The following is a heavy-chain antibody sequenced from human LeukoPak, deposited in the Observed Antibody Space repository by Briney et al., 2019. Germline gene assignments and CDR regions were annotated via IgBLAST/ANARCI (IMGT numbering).Heavy chain of an antibody. V-gene: IGHV4-59*01. D-gene: IGHD3-16*02. CDR2: IYYSGST. CDR1: GGSISSYY. Sequence: SETLSLTCTVSGGSISSYYWSWIRQPPGKGLEWIGYIYYSGSTNYNPSLKSRVTISVDTSKNQFSLKLSSVTAADTAVYYCARDRPVWGSSRHFDYWGQGTLVTVSS. J-gene: IGHJ4*02. CDR3: ARDRPVWGSSRHFDY.